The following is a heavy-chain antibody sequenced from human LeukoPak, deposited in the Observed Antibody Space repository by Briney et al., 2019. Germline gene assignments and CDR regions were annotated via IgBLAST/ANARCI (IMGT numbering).Heavy chain of an antibody. J-gene: IGHJ4*02. CDR2: IYYSGST. D-gene: IGHD3-3*01. Sequence: SETLSLTCTVSGGSISSYYWSWIRQPPGKGLEWIGYIYYSGSTNYNPSLKSRVTISVGTSKNQFSLKLSSVTAADTAVYYCARVEGRDFWSGSEDYYFDYWGQGTLVTVSS. CDR3: ARVEGRDFWSGSEDYYFDY. V-gene: IGHV4-59*01. CDR1: GGSISSYY.